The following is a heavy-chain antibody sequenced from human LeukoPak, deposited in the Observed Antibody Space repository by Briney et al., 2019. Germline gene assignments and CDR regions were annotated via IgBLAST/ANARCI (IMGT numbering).Heavy chain of an antibody. CDR3: ARDGYYYDSSGYHHGGDYFDY. CDR1: GYTFTSYY. J-gene: IGHJ4*02. V-gene: IGHV1-46*01. CDR2: INPSGGST. Sequence: ASVKVSCKASGYTFTSYYMHWVRQAPGQGLEWMGIINPSGGSTSYAQRFQGRVTMTRDTSTSTVYMELSSLRSEDTAVYYCARDGYYYDSSGYHHGGDYFDYWGQGTLVTVSS. D-gene: IGHD3-22*01.